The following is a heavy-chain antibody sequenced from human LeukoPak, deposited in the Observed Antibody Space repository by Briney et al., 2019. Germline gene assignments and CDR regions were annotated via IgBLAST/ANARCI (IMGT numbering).Heavy chain of an antibody. V-gene: IGHV3-21*01. J-gene: IGHJ3*02. CDR1: GFTFSSYS. CDR2: ISSSSSYI. Sequence: GGSLRLSCAASGFTFSSYSMNWVRQAPGKGLKWVSSISSSSSYIYYADSVKGRFTISRDNAKNSLYLQMNSLRAEDTAVYYCARAQVLRYFDWLSDAFDIWGQGTMVTVSS. D-gene: IGHD3-9*01. CDR3: ARAQVLRYFDWLSDAFDI.